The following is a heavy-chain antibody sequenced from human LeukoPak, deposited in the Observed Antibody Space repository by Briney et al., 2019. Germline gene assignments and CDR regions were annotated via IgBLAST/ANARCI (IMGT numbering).Heavy chain of an antibody. D-gene: IGHD3-22*01. CDR2: ISSSGSTI. CDR3: ARVNGNYDSSSTFDY. Sequence: GGSLRLSCAASGFTFSDYYMSWIRQAPGKGLEWVSYISSSGSTIYYADSVKGRFTISRDNAKNSLYLQMNSLRAEDTAVYYCARVNGNYDSSSTFDYWGQGTQVTVSS. J-gene: IGHJ4*02. CDR1: GFTFSDYY. V-gene: IGHV3-11*01.